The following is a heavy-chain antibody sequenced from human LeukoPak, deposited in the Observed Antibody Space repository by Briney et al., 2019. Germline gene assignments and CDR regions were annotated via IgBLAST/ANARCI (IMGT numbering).Heavy chain of an antibody. D-gene: IGHD5-18*01. Sequence: ASVTLSFTASGYTFTIYYMHWVRQAPGQGLEWMGWINPNSGGTNYAQKFQGRVTMTRDTSISTAYMELRRLRSDDTAVYYCAREGRVDSAVVLFDYWGQGTLVTVSS. J-gene: IGHJ4*02. CDR2: INPNSGGT. CDR3: AREGRVDSAVVLFDY. CDR1: GYTFTIYY. V-gene: IGHV1-2*02.